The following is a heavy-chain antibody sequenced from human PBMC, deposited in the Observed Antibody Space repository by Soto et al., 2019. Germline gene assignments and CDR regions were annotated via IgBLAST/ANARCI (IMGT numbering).Heavy chain of an antibody. J-gene: IGHJ6*02. D-gene: IGHD3-3*01. Sequence: SVKVSCKASGGTFSSYAISWVRQAPGQGLEWMGGIIPIFGTANYAQKFQGRVTITADKSTSTAYMELSSLRSEDTAVYYCTRDHYDFWSGQPLLDGMDVWGQGTTVTVSS. CDR1: GGTFSSYA. CDR2: IIPIFGTA. CDR3: TRDHYDFWSGQPLLDGMDV. V-gene: IGHV1-69*06.